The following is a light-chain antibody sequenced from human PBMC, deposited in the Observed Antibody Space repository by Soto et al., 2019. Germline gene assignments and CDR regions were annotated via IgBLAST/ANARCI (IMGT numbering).Light chain of an antibody. CDR2: DVS. CDR1: SSDVGGYNY. V-gene: IGLV2-14*01. J-gene: IGLJ1*01. CDR3: SSYTSSSSYV. Sequence: QSVLTQPASVSGSPGESIPISCNGTSSDVGGYNYVSWYQQHPGKAPKLMIYDVSNRPSGVSNRFSGSKSGNTASLTISGLQAEDEADYYCSSYTSSSSYVFGTGTKVTV.